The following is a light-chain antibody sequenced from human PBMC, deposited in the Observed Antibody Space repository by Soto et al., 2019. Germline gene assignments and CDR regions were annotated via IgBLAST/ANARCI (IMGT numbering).Light chain of an antibody. Sequence: DIQMTQSPSSLSASVGDRVTITCRASQSISSYLNWYQQQPGKAPNLLIYAASSLQSGVPPRFSGSGSGTDFTLTISSLQPEDFATYYFQQSYSTPLTFGGGTKVEIK. CDR2: AAS. CDR3: QQSYSTPLT. V-gene: IGKV1-39*01. CDR1: QSISSY. J-gene: IGKJ4*01.